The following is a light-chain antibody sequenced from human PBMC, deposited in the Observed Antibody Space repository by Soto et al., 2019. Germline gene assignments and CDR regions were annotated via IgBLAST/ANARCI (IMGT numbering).Light chain of an antibody. CDR2: AAS. CDR3: LQYKGHPLT. CDR1: QGIRND. J-gene: IGKJ3*01. Sequence: DIQMTQSPSSLAASVGDRVTITCRASQGIRNDLGWYQQKPGKAPKRLISAASSLQSGEPSRFSGGGSGAECPLTISRLQAEDFATYYSLQYKGHPLTFGPGTTVDIK. V-gene: IGKV1-17*01.